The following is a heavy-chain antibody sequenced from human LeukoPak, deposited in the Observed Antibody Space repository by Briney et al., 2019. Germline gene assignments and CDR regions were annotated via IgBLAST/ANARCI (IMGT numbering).Heavy chain of an antibody. D-gene: IGHD3-10*01. Sequence: GGSLRLSCAASGFTFSSYWMSWVRQAPGKGLEWVAKIKQDGSEKYYVDSVKGRFTISRDDAKNSLYLQMNSLRAEDTAVYYCARVRPMARGPRSYFDYWGQGTLVTVSS. CDR3: ARVRPMARGPRSYFDY. CDR2: IKQDGSEK. V-gene: IGHV3-7*03. J-gene: IGHJ4*02. CDR1: GFTFSSYW.